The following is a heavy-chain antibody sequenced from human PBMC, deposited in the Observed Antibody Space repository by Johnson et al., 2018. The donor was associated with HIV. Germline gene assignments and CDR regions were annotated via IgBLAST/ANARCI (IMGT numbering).Heavy chain of an antibody. CDR1: GFTFSSYW. V-gene: IGHV3-7*01. CDR3: AKVGATVITPRGEAFDI. Sequence: VQLVESGGGLVQPGGSLRLSCAASGFTFSSYWMSWVRQAPGKGLEWVANIKQDGSEKYYADSVKGRVTISRDNSKNTLYLQMNSLRAEDTAVYYCAKVGATVITPRGEAFDIWGQGSMVTFSS. CDR2: IKQDGSEK. D-gene: IGHD4-23*01. J-gene: IGHJ3*02.